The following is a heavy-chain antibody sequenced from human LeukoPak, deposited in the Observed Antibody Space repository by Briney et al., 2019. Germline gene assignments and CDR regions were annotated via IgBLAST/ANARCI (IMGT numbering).Heavy chain of an antibody. CDR1: GGSISNYY. CDR3: ARVHLDTGYR. Sequence: SETLSLTCTVSGGSISNYYWSWIRQPPGKGLEWVGYIYYSGSTNYNPSLKSRVTISVDTSKNQFSLKLRSVTAADTAVYYCARVHLDTGYRWGQGTLVTVSS. CDR2: IYYSGST. D-gene: IGHD5-18*01. J-gene: IGHJ5*02. V-gene: IGHV4-59*01.